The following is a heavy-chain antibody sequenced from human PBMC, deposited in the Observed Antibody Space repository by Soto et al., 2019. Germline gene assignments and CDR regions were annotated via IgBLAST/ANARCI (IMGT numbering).Heavy chain of an antibody. J-gene: IGHJ3*02. CDR2: IFYSGST. Sequence: PSETLSLTCTVSGGSISSGGYYWSWIRQHPGKGLEWIGYIFYSGSTYYNPSLKSRVTISLDTSKNQFSLELSSVTAADTAVYYCARDQDGLGAFDIWGQGTMVTVS. D-gene: IGHD4-17*01. CDR3: ARDQDGLGAFDI. CDR1: GGSISSGGYY. V-gene: IGHV4-31*03.